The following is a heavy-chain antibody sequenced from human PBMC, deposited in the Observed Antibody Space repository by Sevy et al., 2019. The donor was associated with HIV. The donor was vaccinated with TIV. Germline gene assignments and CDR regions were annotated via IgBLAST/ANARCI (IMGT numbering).Heavy chain of an antibody. CDR2: TSSYSSYI. CDR3: ARDPGDYRPRRFDH. CDR1: GFTFTSYS. V-gene: IGHV3-21*01. Sequence: GGSLRLSCAASGFTFTSYSMNWVRQAPGKGLEWVSSTSSYSSYIYYADLVKGRFTISRDNAKNSLYLQMNSLRTEDTAVYYCARDPGDYRPRRFDHWGQGILVTVSS. J-gene: IGHJ4*02. D-gene: IGHD4-4*01.